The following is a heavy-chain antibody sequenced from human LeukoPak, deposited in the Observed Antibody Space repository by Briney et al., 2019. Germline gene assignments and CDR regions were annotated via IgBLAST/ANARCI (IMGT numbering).Heavy chain of an antibody. D-gene: IGHD3-10*01. CDR2: INHSGST. V-gene: IGHV4-39*07. CDR1: GGSISSGSYY. J-gene: IGHJ6*03. CDR3: ARLIGELWFGDYYYYYMDV. Sequence: SETLSLTCTVSGGSISSGSYYWSWIRQPPGKGLEWIGEINHSGSTNYNPSLKSRVTISVDTSKNQFSLKLSSVTAADTAVYYCARLIGELWFGDYYYYYMDVWGKGTTVTISS.